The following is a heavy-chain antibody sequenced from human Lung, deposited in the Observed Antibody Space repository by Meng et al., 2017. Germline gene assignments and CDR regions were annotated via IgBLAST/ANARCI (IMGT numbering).Heavy chain of an antibody. V-gene: IGHV4-4*02. CDR1: GGSISSDNW. D-gene: IGHD2-21*01. CDR2: IYHSGST. CDR3: TKNDFYCLGY. Sequence: QVQLQEPGPGLVKPSGTLSLTCAISGGSISSDNWWSWVRQPPGKGLEWIGEIYHSGSTNYSPSLKSRITISVDKPKNQFSLTLSSVTAADTAVYYCTKNDFYCLGYWGQGTLVTASS. J-gene: IGHJ4*02.